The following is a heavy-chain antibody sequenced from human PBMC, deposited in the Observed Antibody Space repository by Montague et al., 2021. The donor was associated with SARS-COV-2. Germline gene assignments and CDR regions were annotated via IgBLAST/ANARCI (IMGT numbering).Heavy chain of an antibody. D-gene: IGHD1-1*01. CDR1: GFTFTSYS. CDR2: VSYNGAKQ. J-gene: IGHJ4*02. Sequence: SLRLSCAASGFTFTSYSMHWVRQAPGKGLEWPAIVSYNGAKQYYADYVNGRFTISRDNSKNKLFLQMNSLRAEDTAVYFCARVKTGPYVPIDFWGQGTLVTVSS. CDR3: ARVKTGPYVPIDF. V-gene: IGHV3-30*04.